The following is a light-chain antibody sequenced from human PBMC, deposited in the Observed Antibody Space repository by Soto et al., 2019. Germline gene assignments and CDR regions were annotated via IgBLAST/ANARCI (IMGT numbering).Light chain of an antibody. CDR3: QSYDSSLSGVV. J-gene: IGLJ2*01. Sequence: QSVLTQPPSVSGAPGQRVTISCTGSSSNIGAGYDVHWYQQLPGTAPKLLIYGNSNRPSGVPDRFSGSKSGTSASLAITGLHAEDEADYYCQSYDSSLSGVVFGGETNLTVL. V-gene: IGLV1-40*01. CDR2: GNS. CDR1: SSNIGAGYD.